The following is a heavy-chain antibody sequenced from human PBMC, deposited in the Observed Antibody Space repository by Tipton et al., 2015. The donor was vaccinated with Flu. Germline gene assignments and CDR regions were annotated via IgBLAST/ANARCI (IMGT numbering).Heavy chain of an antibody. CDR1: GDSISRFY. D-gene: IGHD3/OR15-3a*01. CDR2: SGST. CDR3: ARLKLFALVNHSYYYGLDV. J-gene: IGHJ6*02. V-gene: IGHV4-59*08. Sequence: TLSLTCTVSGDSISRFYWSWIRQPPGKGLEWIGYSGSTNYNPSLKNRVTISLDTSKNQFSLQLKSVTASDTAVYYCARLKLFALVNHSYYYGLDVWGQATPVT.